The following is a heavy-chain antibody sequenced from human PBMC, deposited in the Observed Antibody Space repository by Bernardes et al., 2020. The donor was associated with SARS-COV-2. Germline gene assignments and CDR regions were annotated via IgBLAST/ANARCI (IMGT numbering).Heavy chain of an antibody. CDR3: ARARAAVVVITNWYFDL. CDR1: GGTFSSYA. V-gene: IGHV1-69*04. D-gene: IGHD3-22*01. Sequence: SVKVSCKASGGTFSSYAISWVRQAPGQGLEWMGRIIPILGIANYAQKFQGRVTITADKSTSTAYMELSSLRSEDTAVYYCARARAAVVVITNWYFDLWGRGTLVTVSS. J-gene: IGHJ2*01. CDR2: IIPILGIA.